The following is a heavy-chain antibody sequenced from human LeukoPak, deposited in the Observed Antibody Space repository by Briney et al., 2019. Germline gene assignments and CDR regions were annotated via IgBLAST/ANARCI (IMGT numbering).Heavy chain of an antibody. Sequence: PGRSLRLSCAASGFTFSSYGMHWVRQAPGKGLEWVAVISYDGSNKYYAESVKGSFTISRDNSKNTLYLQMNSLRAEETAVYYCSKDAKGHGYNMLDYWGQGTLVTVSS. CDR1: GFTFSSYG. D-gene: IGHD5-24*01. CDR3: SKDAKGHGYNMLDY. CDR2: ISYDGSNK. J-gene: IGHJ4*02. V-gene: IGHV3-30*18.